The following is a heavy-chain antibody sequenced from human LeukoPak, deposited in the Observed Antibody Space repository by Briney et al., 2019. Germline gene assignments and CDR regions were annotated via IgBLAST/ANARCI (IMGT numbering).Heavy chain of an antibody. V-gene: IGHV3-30*03. CDR1: GFTFSSYG. CDR3: ADGYNGAYDAFDI. D-gene: IGHD5-24*01. CDR2: ISYDGSNK. J-gene: IGHJ3*02. Sequence: PGGSLRLSCAASGFTFSSYGMHWVRQAPGKGLEWVAVISYDGSNKYYADSVKGRFTISRDNSKNTLYLQMNSLRAEDTAVYYCADGYNGAYDAFDIWGQGTMVTVSS.